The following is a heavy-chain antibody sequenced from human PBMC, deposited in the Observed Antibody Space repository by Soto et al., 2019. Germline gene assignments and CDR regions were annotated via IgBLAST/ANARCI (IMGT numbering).Heavy chain of an antibody. D-gene: IGHD6-19*01. CDR1: GASISSPTYY. V-gene: IGHV4-39*01. CDR3: VRHPNRPLAGDA. CDR2: IYYTGTT. Sequence: QLLLQESGPGLVKPSETLSLSCTVSGASISSPTYYWGWIRQSPGKGLEWIGRIYYTGTTHYSPSLKSRVTLSIVTSKLHFSLSLTSVTAADTAIYYCVRHPNRPLAGDAWGQGTLVTVSS. J-gene: IGHJ5*02.